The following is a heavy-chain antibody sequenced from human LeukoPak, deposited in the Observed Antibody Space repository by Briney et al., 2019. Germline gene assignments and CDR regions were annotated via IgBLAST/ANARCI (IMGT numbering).Heavy chain of an antibody. J-gene: IGHJ3*02. V-gene: IGHV4-59*08. CDR3: ARRAPTYDILTGYKTRWAFDI. D-gene: IGHD3-9*01. CDR2: IYYSGST. CDR1: GGSISSYY. Sequence: SETLSLTCTVSGGSISSYYWSWIRQPLGKGLEWIGYIYYSGSTNYNPSLKSRVTISVDTSKNQFSLKLSSVTAADTAVYYCARRAPTYDILTGYKTRWAFDIWGQGTMVTVSS.